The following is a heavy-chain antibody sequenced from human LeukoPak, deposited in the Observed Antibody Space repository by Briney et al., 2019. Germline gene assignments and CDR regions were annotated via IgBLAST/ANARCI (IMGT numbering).Heavy chain of an antibody. J-gene: IGHJ4*02. D-gene: IGHD6-13*01. Sequence: SGGSLRLSCAASGFTFSSYWVHWVRQAPGKGLVWVSRINSDGSSTHYADSVKGRFTISRDNAKNTLYLQMNSLRAEDTAVYYCARASSSCHCSFDHWGQGTLVTVSS. CDR3: ARASSSCHCSFDH. CDR1: GFTFSSYW. V-gene: IGHV3-74*01. CDR2: INSDGSST.